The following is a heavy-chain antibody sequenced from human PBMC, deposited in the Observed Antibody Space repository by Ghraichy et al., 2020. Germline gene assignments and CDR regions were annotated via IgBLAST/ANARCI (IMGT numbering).Heavy chain of an antibody. D-gene: IGHD3-9*01. J-gene: IGHJ6*02. V-gene: IGHV1-69*13. CDR2: IIPIFGTA. CDR1: GGTFSSYA. Sequence: SVKVSCKASGGTFSSYAISWGRQAPGQGLEWMGGIIPIFGTANYAQKFQGRVTITADESTSTAYMELSSLRSEDTAVYYCARDLAGHHDLLFHPRYYYYYGMDVWGQGTTVTVSS. CDR3: ARDLAGHHDLLFHPRYYYYYGMDV.